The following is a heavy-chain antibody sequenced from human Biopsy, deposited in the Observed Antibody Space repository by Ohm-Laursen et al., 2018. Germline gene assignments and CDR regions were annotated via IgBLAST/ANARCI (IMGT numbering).Heavy chain of an antibody. CDR1: GFTFGDAW. CDR3: STGGGDFYYNGMDV. D-gene: IGHD3-16*01. Sequence: SLRLSCAAFGFTFGDAWMSWIRQAPGKGLEWVGRIKSKFDGETTDYAAPVKGRFIISRDDSKSTLFLQMNSLKVEDTGVYFCSTGGGDFYYNGMDVWGQGTTVTVSS. V-gene: IGHV3-15*01. CDR2: IKSKFDGETT. J-gene: IGHJ6*02.